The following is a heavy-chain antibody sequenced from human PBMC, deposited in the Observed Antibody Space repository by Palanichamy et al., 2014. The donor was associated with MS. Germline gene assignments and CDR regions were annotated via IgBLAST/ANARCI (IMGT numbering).Heavy chain of an antibody. CDR1: GYTFTSYA. J-gene: IGHJ4*02. Sequence: QVQLVQSGAEVKKPGASVKVSCKASGYTFTSYAMHWVRQAPGQRLEWMGWINAGNGNTKYSQKFQGRVTITRDISASTAYMELSSLRSEDTAVYYCARVSHYYDSSGYLGYWGQGTLVTVSS. CDR3: ARVSHYYDSSGYLGY. V-gene: IGHV1-3*01. D-gene: IGHD3-22*01. CDR2: INAGNGNT.